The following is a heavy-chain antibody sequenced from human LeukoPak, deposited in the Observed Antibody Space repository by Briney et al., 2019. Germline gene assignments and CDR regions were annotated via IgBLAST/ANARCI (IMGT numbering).Heavy chain of an antibody. J-gene: IGHJ4*02. CDR3: TRLRGVTTYYFDY. CDR2: TYHSGTT. CDR1: GYSISSDYY. D-gene: IGHD4-17*01. V-gene: IGHV4-38-2*01. Sequence: SETLALTCAVSGYSISSDYYWGWIRQPPGKGMELIGSTYHSGTTYYNPSLKSRVTISIDTSKNQFSLKLSSVTAADTAVYYCTRLRGVTTYYFDYWGQGTLVTVSS.